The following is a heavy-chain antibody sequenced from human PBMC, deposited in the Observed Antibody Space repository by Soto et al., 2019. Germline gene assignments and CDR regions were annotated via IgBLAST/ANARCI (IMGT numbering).Heavy chain of an antibody. J-gene: IGHJ4*02. D-gene: IGHD3-22*01. CDR3: ANSGGYYYDSSGYYDY. CDR2: ISGSGGST. V-gene: IGHV3-23*01. CDR1: RFTFSSYA. Sequence: EVQLLESGGGSVQPGGSLRLSCAASRFTFSSYAMSWVRQAPGKGLEWVSAISGSGGSTYYADSVKGRFTISRDNSKNTLYLQMNSLRAEDTAVYYCANSGGYYYDSSGYYDYWGQGTLVTVSS.